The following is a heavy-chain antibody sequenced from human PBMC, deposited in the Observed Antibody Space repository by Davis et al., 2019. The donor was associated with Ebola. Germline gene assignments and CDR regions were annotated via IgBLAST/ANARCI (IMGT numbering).Heavy chain of an antibody. J-gene: IGHJ4*02. V-gene: IGHV3-30*02. Sequence: GESLKISCAASGFTFSTYEMNWVRQAAGKGLEWVAFIQYDGNNKYHADSVKGRFTISRDNSKNTLYLQMNSLGAEDTAVYYCATSINVVRGIFKSDFWGQGTLVTVSS. CDR3: ATSINVVRGIFKSDF. CDR1: GFTFSTYE. D-gene: IGHD3-10*01. CDR2: IQYDGNNK.